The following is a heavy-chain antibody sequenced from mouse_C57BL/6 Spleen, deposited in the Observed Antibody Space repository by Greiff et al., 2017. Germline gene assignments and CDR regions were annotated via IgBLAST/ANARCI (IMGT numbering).Heavy chain of an antibody. CDR2: ISPGSGST. CDR1: GYTFTRYW. V-gene: IGHV1-55*01. CDR3: ARRDYGSSLWYFDV. D-gene: IGHD1-1*01. J-gene: IGHJ1*03. Sequence: QVQLQQPGAELVKPGASVKMSCKASGYTFTRYWITWVKPRPGQGLEWIGDISPGSGSTNYNEKFTSKATLTVDTSSSTAYMQLSSLTSEDAAVYYCARRDYGSSLWYFDVWGTGTTVTVSS.